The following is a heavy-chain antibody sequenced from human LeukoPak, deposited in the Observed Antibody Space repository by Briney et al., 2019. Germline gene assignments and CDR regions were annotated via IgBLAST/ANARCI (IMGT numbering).Heavy chain of an antibody. Sequence: GGSLRLSCAASGFTFSSYAMSWVRQAPGKGLEWVSAIIGSGGSTYYADSVKGRLTISRDNSKNTLYLQMDSLRAEDTAVYYRAKGGRGYSYGDYYFDYWGQGTLVTVSS. CDR3: AKGGRGYSYGDYYFDY. CDR1: GFTFSSYA. J-gene: IGHJ4*02. D-gene: IGHD5-18*01. CDR2: IIGSGGST. V-gene: IGHV3-23*01.